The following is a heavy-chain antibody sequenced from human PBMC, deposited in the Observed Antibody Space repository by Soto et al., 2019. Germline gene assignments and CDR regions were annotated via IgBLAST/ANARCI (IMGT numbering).Heavy chain of an antibody. V-gene: IGHV1-8*01. CDR3: ATETMIVVVPTNAMDV. CDR2: MNPNSGNT. D-gene: IGHD3-22*01. CDR1: GYTFTSYD. Sequence: ASVEVCGEASGYTFTSYDMNWVRQATGQGLEWMGWMNPNSGNTGYAQKFQGRVTMTRNTSISTAYMELSSLRSEDTAVYYCATETMIVVVPTNAMDVWGQGTTVTVSS. J-gene: IGHJ6*02.